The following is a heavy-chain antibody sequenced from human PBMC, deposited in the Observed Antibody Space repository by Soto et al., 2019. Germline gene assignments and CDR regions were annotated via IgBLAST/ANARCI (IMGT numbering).Heavy chain of an antibody. D-gene: IGHD6-13*01. Sequence: SETLSLTCTVSGGTISSWYWSWIRQPPGKGLEWIGYIYYSGSTNYNPSLKSRVTISVDTSKNQFSLKLSSVTAADTAVYYCARDRPKGSSWYIDYWGQGTXVTVSS. V-gene: IGHV4-59*01. CDR2: IYYSGST. CDR3: ARDRPKGSSWYIDY. J-gene: IGHJ4*02. CDR1: GGTISSWY.